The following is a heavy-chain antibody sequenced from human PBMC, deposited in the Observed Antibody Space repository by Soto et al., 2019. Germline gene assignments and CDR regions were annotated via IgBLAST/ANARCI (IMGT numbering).Heavy chain of an antibody. D-gene: IGHD3-10*01. CDR3: ARVRFGELV. CDR2: IGVGGGDS. CDR1: GFTFSSYA. J-gene: IGHJ4*02. V-gene: IGHV3-23*01. Sequence: EVQLLESGGGLVQPGGSLRPSCAASGFTFSSYAMSWVRQPPGKGLGWVSIIGVGGGDSYYPGSVKGRFTIARDNSRDTLYLEMNSLRDEDTAVYYCARVRFGELVWGQGTLVTVSS.